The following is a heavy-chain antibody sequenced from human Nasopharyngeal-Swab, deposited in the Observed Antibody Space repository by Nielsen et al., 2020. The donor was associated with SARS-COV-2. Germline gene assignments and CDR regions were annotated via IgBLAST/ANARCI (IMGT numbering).Heavy chain of an antibody. V-gene: IGHV3-48*03. D-gene: IGHD2-2*01. CDR2: ISNSGSTI. CDR1: GFTFSSFE. Sequence: GGSLRLSCAGSGFTFSSFEMNWVRPAPGKGLEWLSYISNSGSTIYYADSVRGRFTISRDNAKNSLYLQMNSLRAEDTAVYYCARVPCASTSCYYRHAFDIWGQGTKVIVSS. J-gene: IGHJ3*02. CDR3: ARVPCASTSCYYRHAFDI.